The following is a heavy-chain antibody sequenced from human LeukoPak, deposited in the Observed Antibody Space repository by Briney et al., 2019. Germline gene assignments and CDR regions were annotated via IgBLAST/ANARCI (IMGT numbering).Heavy chain of an antibody. V-gene: IGHV3-33*01. CDR3: ARAPHYSNYGPYYYGMDV. CDR2: IWYDGSNK. CDR1: GFTFSSYG. D-gene: IGHD4-11*01. Sequence: GGSLRLSCAASGFTFSSYGMHWVRQAPGKGLEWVAVIWYDGSNKYYADSVKGRFTISRDNSKNTLYLQMNSLRAEDTAVYYCARAPHYSNYGPYYYGMDVWGQGTTVTVSS. J-gene: IGHJ6*02.